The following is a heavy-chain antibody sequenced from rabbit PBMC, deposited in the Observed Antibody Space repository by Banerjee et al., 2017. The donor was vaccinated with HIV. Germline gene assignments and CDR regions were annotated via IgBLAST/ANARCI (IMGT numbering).Heavy chain of an antibody. CDR3: ARDGAGYAGYGYAHL. Sequence: QSLEESGGDLVKPGASLTLTCTASGFSFSSSCYMSWVRQAPGKGLEWIGCIYAGSSDSTYYASWAKGRFTISSTSSSTVTLQMTSLTAADTATYFCARDGAGYAGYGYAHLWGPGTLVTVS. J-gene: IGHJ4*01. CDR1: GFSFSSSCY. D-gene: IGHD6-1*01. CDR2: IYAGSSDST. V-gene: IGHV1S40*01.